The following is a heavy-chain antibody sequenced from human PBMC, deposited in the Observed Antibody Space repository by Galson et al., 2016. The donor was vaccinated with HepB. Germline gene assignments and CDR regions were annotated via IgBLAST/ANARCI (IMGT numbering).Heavy chain of an antibody. V-gene: IGHV3-7*03. Sequence: SLRLSCATSGFTFTSFWMSWVRQAPGKGLEWVASIKQDESEKYYVDSVKGRFTISRDNAKNSLYLQMDSLRAEDTAVYYCARDKRLWSVWGQGTLVTVSS. CDR1: GFTFTSFW. CDR3: ARDKRLWSV. D-gene: IGHD3-10*01. CDR2: IKQDESEK. J-gene: IGHJ4*02.